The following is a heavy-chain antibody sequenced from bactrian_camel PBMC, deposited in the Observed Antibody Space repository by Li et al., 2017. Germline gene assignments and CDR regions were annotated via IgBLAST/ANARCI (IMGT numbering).Heavy chain of an antibody. CDR1: GAAYNKNA. D-gene: IGHD3*01. V-gene: IGHV3S53*01. Sequence: HVQLVESGGGSVQTGGSLRLTCVASGAAYNKNAITWFRQAPGKEREGVAGIRTIGSLYYADSVKGRFIISQDDARETVWLQMNSLKPDDTAMYYCAAANLWPGCLQGTRTDFGYWSQGTQVTVS. CDR2: IRTIGSL. CDR3: AAANLWPGCLQGTRTDFGY. J-gene: IGHJ6*01.